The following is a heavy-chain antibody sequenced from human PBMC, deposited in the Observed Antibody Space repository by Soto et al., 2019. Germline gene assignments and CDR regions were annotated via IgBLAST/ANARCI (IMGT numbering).Heavy chain of an antibody. CDR3: ARDKYSSGWYTHDAFDI. CDR1: GYTFTSYG. J-gene: IGHJ3*02. Sequence: ASVKVSCKASGYTFTSYGISWVRQAPGQGLEWMGWISAYNGNTNYAQKLQGRVAMTTDTSTSTAYMELRSLRSDDTAVYYCARDKYSSGWYTHDAFDIWGQGTMVTVSS. CDR2: ISAYNGNT. D-gene: IGHD6-19*01. V-gene: IGHV1-18*04.